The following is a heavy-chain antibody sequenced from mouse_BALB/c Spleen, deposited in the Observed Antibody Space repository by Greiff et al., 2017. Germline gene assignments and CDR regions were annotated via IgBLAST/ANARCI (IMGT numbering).Heavy chain of an antibody. Sequence: EVQLQQSGGGLVQPGGSRKLSCAASGFTFSSFGMHWVRQAPEKGLEWVAYISSGSSTIYYADTVKGRFTISRDNPKNTLFLQMTSLRSEDTAMYYCARRTYGSSLDYWGQGTTLTVSS. D-gene: IGHD1-1*01. CDR3: ARRTYGSSLDY. V-gene: IGHV5-17*02. J-gene: IGHJ2*01. CDR2: ISSGSSTI. CDR1: GFTFSSFG.